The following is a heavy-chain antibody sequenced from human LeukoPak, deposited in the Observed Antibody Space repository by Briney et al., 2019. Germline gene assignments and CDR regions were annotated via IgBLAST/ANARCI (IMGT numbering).Heavy chain of an antibody. CDR3: ARSTMIVLIPYRYYFDY. J-gene: IGHJ4*02. V-gene: IGHV1-46*01. Sequence: ASVKVSCKASGYTFTSYYIHWVRQAPGQGLEWVAIINPSDGSTTYAQKFQGRVTMTRDTSTSTVYMEVSSLRSEDTAVYYCARSTMIVLIPYRYYFDYWGQGTLVTVSS. D-gene: IGHD3-22*01. CDR2: INPSDGST. CDR1: GYTFTSYY.